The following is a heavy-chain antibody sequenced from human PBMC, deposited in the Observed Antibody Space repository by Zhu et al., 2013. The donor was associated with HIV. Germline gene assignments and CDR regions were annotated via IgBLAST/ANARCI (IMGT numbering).Heavy chain of an antibody. Sequence: QVQLVQSGAEVKKPGSSVKVSCKASGGTFSSYAISWVRQAPGQGLEWMGGIIPIFGTANYAQKFQGRVTITADESTSTAYMELSSLRSEDTAVYYCAMASGYCSSTSCYPITNNWFDPWGQGTLVTVSS. D-gene: IGHD2-2*01. CDR2: IIPIFGTA. V-gene: IGHV1-69*01. CDR1: GGTFSSYA. J-gene: IGHJ5*02. CDR3: AMASGYCSSTSCYPITNNWFDP.